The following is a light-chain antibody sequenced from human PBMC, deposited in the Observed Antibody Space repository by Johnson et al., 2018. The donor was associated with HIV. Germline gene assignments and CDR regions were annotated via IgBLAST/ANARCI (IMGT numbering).Light chain of an antibody. CDR1: SSNIGDNY. CDR3: GTWDSSLSAYV. Sequence: QSVLTQPPSVSAAPGQKVSISCSGSSSNIGDNYVSWYQQVPGTAPKLLIYENNKRPSGIPDRFSGSKSGTSATLGITGLQTENEADYYCGTWDSSLSAYVFGIGTKVTVL. V-gene: IGLV1-51*02. CDR2: ENN. J-gene: IGLJ1*01.